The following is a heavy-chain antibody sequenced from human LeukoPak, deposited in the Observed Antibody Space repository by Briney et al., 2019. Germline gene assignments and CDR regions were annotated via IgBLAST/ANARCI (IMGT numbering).Heavy chain of an antibody. D-gene: IGHD4-17*01. CDR3: AKRDLTTEFDY. CDR1: GFTFSDYS. Sequence: GGSLRLSCAASGFTFSDYSMNWVRQAPGKGLEWVSSISSSSIYIYYADSVKGRFTVSRDNSKNTMSLQMNSLRTEDTAIYYCAKRDLTTEFDYWGQGTLVTVSS. V-gene: IGHV3-21*01. CDR2: ISSSSIYI. J-gene: IGHJ4*02.